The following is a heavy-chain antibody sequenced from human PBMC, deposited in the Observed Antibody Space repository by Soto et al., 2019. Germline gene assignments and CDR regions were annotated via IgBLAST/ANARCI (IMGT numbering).Heavy chain of an antibody. CDR1: GFTFSSYA. CDR2: ISYDGSNK. J-gene: IGHJ3*02. CDR3: ARGSGGGWYESNAFDI. V-gene: IGHV3-30-3*01. D-gene: IGHD2-15*01. Sequence: GGSLRLSCAASGFTFSSYAMHWVRQAPGKGLEWVAVISYDGSNKYYADSVKGRFTISRDNSKNTLYLQMNSLRAEDTAVYYCARGSGGGWYESNAFDIWGQGTMVTVAS.